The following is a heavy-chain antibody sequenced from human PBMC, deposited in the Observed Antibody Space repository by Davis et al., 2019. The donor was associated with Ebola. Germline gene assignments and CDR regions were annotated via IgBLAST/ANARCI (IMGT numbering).Heavy chain of an antibody. CDR1: GGSFSGYY. V-gene: IGHV4-34*01. CDR3: ARDVGAYYYDSSGPVYFDY. CDR2: INHSGST. J-gene: IGHJ4*02. D-gene: IGHD3-22*01. Sequence: PSETLSLTCAVYGGSFSGYYWSWIRQPPGKGLEWIGEINHSGSTNYNPSLKSRVTISVDKSKNQFSLKLSSVTAADTAVYYCARDVGAYYYDSSGPVYFDYWGQGTLVTVSS.